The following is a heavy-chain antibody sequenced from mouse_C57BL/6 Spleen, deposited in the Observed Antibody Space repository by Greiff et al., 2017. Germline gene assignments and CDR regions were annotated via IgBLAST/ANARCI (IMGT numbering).Heavy chain of an antibody. V-gene: IGHV1-76*01. J-gene: IGHJ4*01. D-gene: IGHD1-1*01. CDR3: ARRTLLDYAMDY. Sequence: QVQLKQSGAELVRPGASVKLSCKASGYTFTDYYINWVKQRPGQGLEWIARIYPGSGNTYYNETFKGKATLTAEKSSSTAYMQLSSLTSEDSAVYFCARRTLLDYAMDYWGQGTSVTVAS. CDR1: GYTFTDYY. CDR2: IYPGSGNT.